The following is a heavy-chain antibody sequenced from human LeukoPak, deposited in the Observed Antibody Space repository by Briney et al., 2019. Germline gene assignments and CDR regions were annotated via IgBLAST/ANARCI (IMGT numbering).Heavy chain of an antibody. CDR2: IYYSGST. CDR3: ARGVVGADYNWFDP. CDR1: GGSISSYY. D-gene: IGHD1-26*01. J-gene: IGHJ5*02. V-gene: IGHV4-59*01. Sequence: SETLSLTCTVSGGSISSYYWSWIRQPPGKGLEWIGYIYYSGSTNYNPSLKSRVTISVDTSKNPFSLKLSSVTAADTAVYYCARGVVGADYNWFDPWGQGTLVTVSS.